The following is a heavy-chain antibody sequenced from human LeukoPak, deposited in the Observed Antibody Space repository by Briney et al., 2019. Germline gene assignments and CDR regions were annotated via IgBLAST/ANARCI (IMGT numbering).Heavy chain of an antibody. J-gene: IGHJ3*01. CDR1: GFTFSGFW. CDR2: INSDGSEG. D-gene: IGHD6-6*01. Sequence: GRSLRLSCAVSGFTFSGFWMSWSRQAPGKGLEWVASINSDGSEGYYADVMKGRFTISRDNAKNSLYLRINSLRAEDTAVYYCARSSYSSSSSVWGQGTMVTVSS. CDR3: ARSSYSSSSSV. V-gene: IGHV3-7*03.